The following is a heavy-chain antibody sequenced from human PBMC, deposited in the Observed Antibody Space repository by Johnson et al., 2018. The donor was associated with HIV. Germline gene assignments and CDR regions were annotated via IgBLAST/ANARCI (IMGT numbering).Heavy chain of an antibody. V-gene: IGHV3-30*02. Sequence: LEWVAFIRYDGFNKYFADSVKGRFTISRDNSKNTLHLQMNSLRAEDTAVYYCAKIIGYSSGLEIWGQGTMVTVSS. CDR2: IRYDGFNK. D-gene: IGHD6-19*01. CDR3: AKIIGYSSGLEI. J-gene: IGHJ3*02.